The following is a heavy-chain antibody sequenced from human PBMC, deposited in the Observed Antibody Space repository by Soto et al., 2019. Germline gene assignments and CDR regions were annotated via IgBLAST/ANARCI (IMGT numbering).Heavy chain of an antibody. CDR2: ISTYNGDT. J-gene: IGHJ5*02. CDR3: AREHYGNSAWFDP. V-gene: IGHV1-18*01. Sequence: ASVKVSCKASGYTFSTSGMSWLRQAPGQGLEWMGWISTYNGDTNDAPKFQDRVTMTSDTSTSTVYMELRSLRSDDTAVYYCAREHYGNSAWFDPWGQGTLVTVSS. D-gene: IGHD3-10*01. CDR1: GYTFSTSG.